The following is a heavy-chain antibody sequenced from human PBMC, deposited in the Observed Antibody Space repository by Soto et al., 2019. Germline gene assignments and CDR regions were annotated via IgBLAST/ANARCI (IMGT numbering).Heavy chain of an antibody. CDR2: ISYDGSNK. Sequence: QVQLVESGGGVVQPGRSLRLSCAASGFTFSSYGMHWVRQAPGKGLEWVAVISYDGSNKYYADSVKGRFTISRDNSKNTLDLQMNSLRAEGPAVYFCAKYGFGVPDYWGQGTLVTVSS. V-gene: IGHV3-30*18. CDR1: GFTFSSYG. CDR3: AKYGFGVPDY. J-gene: IGHJ4*02. D-gene: IGHD3-16*01.